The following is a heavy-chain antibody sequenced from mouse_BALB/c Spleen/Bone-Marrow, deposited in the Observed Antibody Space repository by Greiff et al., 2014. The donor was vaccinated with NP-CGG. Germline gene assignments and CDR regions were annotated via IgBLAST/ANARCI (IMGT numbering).Heavy chain of an antibody. V-gene: IGHV7-3*02. CDR2: IRNKPNGYTT. CDR3: ARDYSGYFDF. D-gene: IGHD5-1*01. J-gene: IGHJ2*01. CDR1: GFTFTDYF. Sequence: SLRLSCTTSGFTFTDYFMTWVRQPPGKALEWLGFIRNKPNGYTTEYNPSVKGRFTISRDNSQGILYLQMNTLRAEESAIYYCARDYSGYFDFWGQGTTLPVSS.